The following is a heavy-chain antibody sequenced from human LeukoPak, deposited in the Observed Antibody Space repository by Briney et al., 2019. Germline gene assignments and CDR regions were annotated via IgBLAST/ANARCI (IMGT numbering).Heavy chain of an antibody. J-gene: IGHJ4*02. D-gene: IGHD2-21*02. CDR1: GFNFYNCD. CDR3: VRDRLSRAYCGHDCYSAAFDY. CDR2: ISRDGKRE. V-gene: IGHV3-30*04. Sequence: GGSLRLSGAASGFNFYNCDIQWVHQAPGKGLEWLATISRDGKREFYTDSLKGRFTISRDNSRNTLYLQMNSLRPEDTAVYYCVRDRLSRAYCGHDCYSAAFDYWGQGTLVTVSS.